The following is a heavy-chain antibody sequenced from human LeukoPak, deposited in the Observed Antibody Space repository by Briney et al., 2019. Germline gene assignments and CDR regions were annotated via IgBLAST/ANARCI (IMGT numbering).Heavy chain of an antibody. CDR1: GFSLSTSGVG. CDR3: ARMLSLYSSSWYGYFDY. CDR2: IYWDDDK. Sequence: SGPTLVKPTQTLTLTCTFSGFSLSTSGVGVGCIRQPPGKALEWLALIYWDDDKRYSPSLKSRLTITKDTSKNQVVLTMTNMDPVDTATYYCARMLSLYSSSWYGYFDYWGQGTLVTVSS. V-gene: IGHV2-5*02. D-gene: IGHD6-13*01. J-gene: IGHJ4*02.